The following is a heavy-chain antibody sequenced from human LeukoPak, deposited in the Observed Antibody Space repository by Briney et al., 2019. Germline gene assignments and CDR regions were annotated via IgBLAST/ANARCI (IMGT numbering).Heavy chain of an antibody. D-gene: IGHD6-13*01. CDR1: GDSISSGIYY. CDR3: ARARVSSSWYDWFDP. Sequence: SETLSLTCTVSGDSISSGIYYWGWIRQPPGKGLEWIGTIYYSGSTYYNPSLKSRVTISVDTSKNQFSLKLSSVTAADTAVYYCARARVSSSWYDWFDPWGQGTLVTVSS. V-gene: IGHV4-39*07. CDR2: IYYSGST. J-gene: IGHJ5*02.